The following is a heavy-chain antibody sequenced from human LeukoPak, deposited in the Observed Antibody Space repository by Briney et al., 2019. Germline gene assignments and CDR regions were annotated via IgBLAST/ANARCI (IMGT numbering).Heavy chain of an antibody. J-gene: IGHJ2*01. V-gene: IGHV3-23*01. CDR2: LREGGNAV. CDR1: GFTLRNYA. CDR3: AKGYGSGWYWYFDL. D-gene: IGHD6-19*01. Sequence: GGSLRLSCAASGFTLRNYAMSSVRPAPGKGLEWVSGLREGGNAVYHADSVKGRFTISTDNSKNTLYLQMSSLRAEDTAIYYCAKGYGSGWYWYFDLWGRGTLVTVSS.